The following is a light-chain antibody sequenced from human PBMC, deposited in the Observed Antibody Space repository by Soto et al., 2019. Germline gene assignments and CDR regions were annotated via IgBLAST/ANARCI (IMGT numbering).Light chain of an antibody. Sequence: EVVMTQSPATLSVSPGESATLSCRASQSLNSNVAWYRQKPGQAPRLLIYDASTRATGIPARFSGSGSGTESTLTISSLQSEDFAVYYCQQYRVWPPVTFGGGTKVDIK. CDR1: QSLNSN. CDR3: QQYRVWPPVT. V-gene: IGKV3-15*01. J-gene: IGKJ4*01. CDR2: DAS.